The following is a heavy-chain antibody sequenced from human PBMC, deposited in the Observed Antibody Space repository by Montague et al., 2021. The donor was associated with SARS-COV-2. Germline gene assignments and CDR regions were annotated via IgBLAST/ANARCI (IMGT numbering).Heavy chain of an antibody. J-gene: IGHJ4*02. Sequence: PVLVKPTPTLTLTCTFSGFSLSTSGMCVSWIRQPPGKALEWLALIDWDDDKYYSTSLKTRLTISKDTSKNQVVLTMTNMDPVDTATYFCARIASSSWFGRGEYCFDYWGQGTLVTVSS. CDR3: ARIASSSWFGRGEYCFDY. D-gene: IGHD6-13*01. CDR2: IDWDDDK. V-gene: IGHV2-70*01. CDR1: GFSLSTSGMC.